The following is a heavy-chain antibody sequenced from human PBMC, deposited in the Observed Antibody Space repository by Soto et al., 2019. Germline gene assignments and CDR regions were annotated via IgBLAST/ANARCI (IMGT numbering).Heavy chain of an antibody. CDR3: ARGQGYYFDY. CDR1: GFSLTTGGVR. CDR2: IDWDDDK. J-gene: IGHJ4*02. V-gene: IGHV2-70*04. Sequence: SGPTLVNPTQTLTLTCTFSGFSLTTGGVRVSWVRQPPGKALEWLARIDWDDDKFYNASLKTRLTISRDTSKNQVVFTMINMDPVDTATYYCARGQGYYFDYWGQGSPVTVSS.